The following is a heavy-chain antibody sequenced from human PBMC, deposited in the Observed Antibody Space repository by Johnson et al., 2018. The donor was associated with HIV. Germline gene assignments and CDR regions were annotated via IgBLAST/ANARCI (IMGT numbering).Heavy chain of an antibody. D-gene: IGHD3-9*01. CDR1: GFTFDDYG. CDR2: INWNGGST. V-gene: IGHV3-20*04. CDR3: AIVYYDSLTGYYYDALDM. J-gene: IGHJ3*02. Sequence: VQLVESGGGVVRPGGSLRLSCAASGFTFDDYGMSWVRQAPGKGLEWVSGINWNGGSTGYADSVKGRFNISRDNSKNTLYLQMKSLRAEDTAVYYCAIVYYDSLTGYYYDALDMWGQGTMVTVSS.